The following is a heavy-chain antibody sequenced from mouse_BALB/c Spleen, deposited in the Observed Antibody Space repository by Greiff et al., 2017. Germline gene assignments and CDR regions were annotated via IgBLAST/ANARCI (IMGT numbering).Heavy chain of an antibody. CDR3: ARNGVLYYYGSYFDY. D-gene: IGHD1-1*01. V-gene: IGHV2-2*02. Sequence: QVHVKQSGPGLVQPSQSLSITCTVSGFSLTSYGVHWVRQSPGKGLEWLGVIWSGGSTDYNAAFISRLSISKDNSKSQVFFKMNSLQANDTAIYYCARNGVLYYYGSYFDYWGQGTTLTVSS. J-gene: IGHJ2*01. CDR1: GFSLTSYG. CDR2: IWSGGST.